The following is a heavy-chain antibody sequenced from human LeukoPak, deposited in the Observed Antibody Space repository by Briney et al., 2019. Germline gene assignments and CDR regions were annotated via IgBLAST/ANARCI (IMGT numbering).Heavy chain of an antibody. CDR3: ATKQWLAPPPDS. D-gene: IGHD6-19*01. CDR2: INTDGTVT. V-gene: IGHV3-74*01. Sequence: PGGSLRPSCVAPGFTFSNYAMSWVRQAPGKGLESVSRINTDGTVTTYADSVKGRFTVSRDNADNTMFLQMNSVRDEDTAVYYCATKQWLAPPPDSWGQGTPVTVSS. CDR1: GFTFSNYA. J-gene: IGHJ4*02.